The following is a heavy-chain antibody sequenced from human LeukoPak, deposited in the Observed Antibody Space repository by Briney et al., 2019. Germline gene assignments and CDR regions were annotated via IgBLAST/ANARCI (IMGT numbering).Heavy chain of an antibody. CDR3: ARDLYYFDSSGYYASDL. CDR1: GFTFSDYW. CDR2: IKQDGSEK. V-gene: IGHV3-7*01. Sequence: GGSLRLSCAASGFTFSDYWMSWVRQAPGKGLEWVANIKQDGSEKHYVDSLRGRFTIPRDNAKNSLDLQMNSLRAEDTAVHFCARDLYYFDSSGYYASDLWGQGTLVTVSS. J-gene: IGHJ5*02. D-gene: IGHD3-22*01.